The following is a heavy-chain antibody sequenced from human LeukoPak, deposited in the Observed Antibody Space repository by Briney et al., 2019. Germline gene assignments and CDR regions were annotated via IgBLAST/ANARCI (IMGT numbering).Heavy chain of an antibody. CDR2: IRSKAYGGTT. CDR3: TLYYYDSSGYYPFDY. V-gene: IGHV3-49*03. J-gene: IGHJ4*02. D-gene: IGHD3-22*01. Sequence: PGGSLRLSCTASGFTFGDYAMSWFRQAPGKGLEWVGFIRSKAYGGTTEYAASEKGRFTISRDDSKSIAYLQMNSLKTEDTAVYYCTLYYYDSSGYYPFDYWGQGTLVTVSS. CDR1: GFTFGDYA.